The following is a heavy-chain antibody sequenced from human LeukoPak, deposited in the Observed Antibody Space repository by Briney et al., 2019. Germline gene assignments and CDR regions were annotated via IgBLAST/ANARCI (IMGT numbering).Heavy chain of an antibody. D-gene: IGHD3-3*01. V-gene: IGHV3-9*01. CDR3: AKDTGYSITIFGVNY. Sequence: GRSLRLSCAASGFTFDGYAMHWVRQAPGKGLEWVSGISWNSGSIGYADSVKGRFTISRDNAKNSLHLQMNSLRAEDPALYYCAKDTGYSITIFGVNYWGQGTLVTVSS. CDR1: GFTFDGYA. J-gene: IGHJ4*02. CDR2: ISWNSGSI.